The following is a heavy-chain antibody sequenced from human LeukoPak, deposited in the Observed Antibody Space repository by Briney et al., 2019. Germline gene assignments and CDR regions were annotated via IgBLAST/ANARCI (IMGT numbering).Heavy chain of an antibody. CDR2: IDYSGST. D-gene: IGHD2-15*01. V-gene: IGHV4-39*01. J-gene: IGHJ4*02. CDR1: GGSISSSSYY. CDR3: ARRPIYCSGGSCYHWNFDY. Sequence: SETLSLTCTVSGGSISSSSYYWGWIRQPPGKGLEWIGSIDYSGSTYYNPSLKSRVTISVDTSKNQFSLKLSSVTAADTAVYYCARRPIYCSGGSCYHWNFDYWGQGTLITVSS.